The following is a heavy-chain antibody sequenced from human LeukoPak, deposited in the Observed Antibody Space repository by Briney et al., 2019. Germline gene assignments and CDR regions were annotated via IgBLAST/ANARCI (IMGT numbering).Heavy chain of an antibody. Sequence: ASVKVSCKASGYTFTSYGISWVRQAPGQGLEWMGWISAYNGNTNYAQKLQGRVTMTTDTSTSTAYMELRSLRSDDTAVYYCARNTYYYDSSGYLVAGWYFDYWGQGTLVTVSS. CDR1: GYTFTSYG. CDR3: ARNTYYYDSSGYLVAGWYFDY. J-gene: IGHJ4*02. V-gene: IGHV1-18*01. D-gene: IGHD3-22*01. CDR2: ISAYNGNT.